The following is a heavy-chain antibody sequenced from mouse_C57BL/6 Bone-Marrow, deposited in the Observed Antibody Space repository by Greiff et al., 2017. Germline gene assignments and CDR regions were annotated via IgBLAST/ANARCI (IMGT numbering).Heavy chain of an antibody. D-gene: IGHD1-1*01. Sequence: VQLQQPGTELVKPGASVKLSCKASGYTFTSYWMHWVKQRPGQGLEWIGNINPSNGGTNYNEKFKSKATLTVDKSSSTAYMQLSSLTSEDSAVYYCARGGSSYDDAMDYWGQGTSVTVSS. J-gene: IGHJ4*01. CDR1: GYTFTSYW. V-gene: IGHV1-53*01. CDR3: ARGGSSYDDAMDY. CDR2: INPSNGGT.